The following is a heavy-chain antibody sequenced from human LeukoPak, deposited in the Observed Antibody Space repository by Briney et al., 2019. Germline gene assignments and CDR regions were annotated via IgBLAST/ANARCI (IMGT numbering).Heavy chain of an antibody. J-gene: IGHJ4*02. Sequence: ASVKVSCKASGYTFTDHYMHWLRQAPGQGLEWMGFINPKTGATRYAQKFQGSITVTRDTSVNTAYMELSGLGPDDTAMYYCVRVAYCGANCYYYVDSWGQGTLVTVSS. CDR3: VRVAYCGANCYYYVDS. V-gene: IGHV1-2*02. CDR2: INPKTGAT. D-gene: IGHD2-21*02. CDR1: GYTFTDHY.